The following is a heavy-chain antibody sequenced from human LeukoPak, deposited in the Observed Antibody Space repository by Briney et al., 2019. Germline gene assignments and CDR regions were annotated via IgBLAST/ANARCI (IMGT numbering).Heavy chain of an antibody. Sequence: GGSLRLSCAASGFIFDDYAMHWVRQAPGKGLEWVSGISWNSGNIVYADSVKGRFTISRDNAKNSLCLHMNSLKTEDTALYYCAKDMGGGIRGYLAYWGQGSLVTVSS. CDR3: AKDMGGGIRGYLAY. J-gene: IGHJ4*02. CDR1: GFIFDDYA. D-gene: IGHD2-15*01. V-gene: IGHV3-9*01. CDR2: ISWNSGNI.